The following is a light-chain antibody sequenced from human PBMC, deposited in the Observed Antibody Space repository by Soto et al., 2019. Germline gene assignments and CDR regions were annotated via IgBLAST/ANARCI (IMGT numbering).Light chain of an antibody. CDR2: DAS. J-gene: IGKJ1*01. CDR3: QQYNNYST. V-gene: IGKV1-5*01. CDR1: QSISDW. Sequence: DIQMTQSPSTLSASVGDRVTITCRASQSISDWLAWFQLKPGQAPKLLIYDASSLESGVPSRFSGSGSGTEFTLTISSLQPDDFATYYCQQYNNYSTFGQGTKVDIK.